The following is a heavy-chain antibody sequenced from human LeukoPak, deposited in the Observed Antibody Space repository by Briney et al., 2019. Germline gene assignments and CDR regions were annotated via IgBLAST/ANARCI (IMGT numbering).Heavy chain of an antibody. CDR1: GHPLRLHD. V-gene: IGHV3-23*01. CDR3: ANSGSWPKMYNWFDP. D-gene: IGHD6-13*01. Sequence: PGGSLRLSPASSGHPLRLHDVNWAPQAPGKGLEWVSALSGNGLSTYYADSVKGRFTISRDNSKNTLYLQMNSLRAEDTAVYYCANSGSWPKMYNWFDPWGQGTLVTVSS. J-gene: IGHJ5*02. CDR2: LSGNGLST.